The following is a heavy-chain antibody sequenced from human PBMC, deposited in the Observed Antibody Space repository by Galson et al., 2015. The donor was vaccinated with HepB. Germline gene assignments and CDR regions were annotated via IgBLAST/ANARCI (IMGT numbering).Heavy chain of an antibody. V-gene: IGHV5-10-1*01. CDR1: GYSFTSYW. CDR3: ARRDDYGDSPGGYYYGMDV. J-gene: IGHJ6*02. Sequence: QSGAEVKKPGESLRISCKGSGYSFTSYWISWVRQMPGKGLEWMGRIDPSDSYTNYSPSFQGHVTISADKSISTAYLQWSSLKASDTAMYYCARRDDYGDSPGGYYYGMDVWGQGTTVTVSS. D-gene: IGHD4-17*01. CDR2: IDPSDSYT.